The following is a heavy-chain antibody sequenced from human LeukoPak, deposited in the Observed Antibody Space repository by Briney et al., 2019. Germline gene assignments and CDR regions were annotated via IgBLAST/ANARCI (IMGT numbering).Heavy chain of an antibody. J-gene: IGHJ6*03. V-gene: IGHV3-53*01. CDR1: GFTFSSYW. CDR2: IYSGGST. D-gene: IGHD1-14*01. CDR3: ARAERSGPREAYYYYYMDV. Sequence: GGSLRLSCAASGFTFSSYWMSWVRQAPGKGLEWVSVIYSGGSTYYADSVKGRFTISRDNSKNTLYLQMNSLRAEDTAVYYCARAERSGPREAYYYYYMDVWGKGTTVTISS.